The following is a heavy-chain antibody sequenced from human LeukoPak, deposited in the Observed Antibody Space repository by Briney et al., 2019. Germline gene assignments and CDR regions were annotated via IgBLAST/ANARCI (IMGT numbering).Heavy chain of an antibody. CDR1: GGSIISDDYH. J-gene: IGHJ5*02. D-gene: IGHD1-1*01. CDR3: ARDGSNWNWWLDP. CDR2: IYYKGDT. Sequence: NASETLSLTCSISGGSIISDDYHWGWIRQSPGKGLEWIGSIYYKGDTYYNPSLKSRVTITVDTSKNQFSLRLSSVTAADTAVYYCARDGSNWNWWLDPWGQGTLVTVSS. V-gene: IGHV4-39*07.